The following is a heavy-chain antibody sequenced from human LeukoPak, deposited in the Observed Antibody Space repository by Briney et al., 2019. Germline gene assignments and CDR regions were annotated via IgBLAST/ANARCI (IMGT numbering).Heavy chain of an antibody. CDR2: THYSGTT. CDR1: GGSISRYY. D-gene: IGHD3-22*01. J-gene: IGHJ4*02. V-gene: IGHV4-59*01. CDR3: ARWGYFESSGYFVVEY. Sequence: SETLSLTCTVSGGSISRYYWNWIRQTPGERLEWIGWTHYSGTTSYNPSLESRVAMSVDTSKNHISLRMNSVTAADTATYYCARWGYFESSGYFVVEYWGQGALVTVSS.